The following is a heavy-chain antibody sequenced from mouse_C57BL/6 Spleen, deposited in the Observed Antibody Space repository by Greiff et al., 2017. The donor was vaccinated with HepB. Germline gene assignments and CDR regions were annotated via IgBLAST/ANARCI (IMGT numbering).Heavy chain of an antibody. Sequence: EVMLVESGGDLVKPGGSLKLSCAASGFTFSSYGMSWVRQTPDKRLEWVATISSGGSYTYYPDSVKGRFTISRDNAKNTLYLQMSSLKSEDTAMYYCARQFYYGNYDWFAYWGQGTLVTVSA. CDR3: ARQFYYGNYDWFAY. CDR1: GFTFSSYG. D-gene: IGHD2-1*01. V-gene: IGHV5-6*01. J-gene: IGHJ3*01. CDR2: ISSGGSYT.